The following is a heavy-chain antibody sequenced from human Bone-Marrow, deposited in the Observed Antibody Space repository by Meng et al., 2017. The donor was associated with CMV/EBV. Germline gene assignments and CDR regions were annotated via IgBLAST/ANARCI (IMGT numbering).Heavy chain of an antibody. J-gene: IGHJ4*02. CDR1: GFTFSNYD. CDR2: VIGSGGST. Sequence: EVQLLESGGGLVQPGGSLRLSCAASGFTFSNYDMSWVRQAPGKGLEWVSAVIGSGGSTYYADSVKGRFTIYRDNSENTLYLQMNSLRAEDTAVYYCAKRRDASGFDYWGQGTLVTVSS. V-gene: IGHV3-23*01. D-gene: IGHD1-26*01. CDR3: AKRRDASGFDY.